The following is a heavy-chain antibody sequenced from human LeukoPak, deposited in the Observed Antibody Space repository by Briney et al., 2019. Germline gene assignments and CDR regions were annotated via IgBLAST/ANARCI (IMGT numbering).Heavy chain of an antibody. CDR2: ISAYNANA. V-gene: IGHV1-18*01. CDR1: GYTFSSYG. Sequence: ASVKVSCKASGYTFSSYGLSWVRQAPGQGLEWMGWISAYNANANYAQKFQGRVTMTTDTSTSTVYMELRSLRSDDTAVYYCARGDGYNGHAFDIWGQGTMVTVSS. J-gene: IGHJ3*02. CDR3: ARGDGYNGHAFDI. D-gene: IGHD5-24*01.